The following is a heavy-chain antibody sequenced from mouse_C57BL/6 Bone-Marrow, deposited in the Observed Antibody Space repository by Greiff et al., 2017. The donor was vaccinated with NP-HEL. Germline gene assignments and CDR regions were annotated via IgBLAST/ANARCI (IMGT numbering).Heavy chain of an antibody. V-gene: IGHV1-62-2*01. CDR1: GYTFTEYT. J-gene: IGHJ1*03. D-gene: IGHD2-4*01. Sequence: QVHVKQSGAELVKPGASVKLSCKASGYTFTEYTIHWVKQRSGQGLEWIGWFYPGSGSIKYNEKFKDKATLTADKSSSTVYMELSRLTSEDSAVYFCARHEDRMIRRWYFDVWGTGTTVTVSS. CDR3: ARHEDRMIRRWYFDV. CDR2: FYPGSGSI.